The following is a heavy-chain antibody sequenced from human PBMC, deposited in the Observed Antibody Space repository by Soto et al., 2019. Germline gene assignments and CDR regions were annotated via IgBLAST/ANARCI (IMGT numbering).Heavy chain of an antibody. D-gene: IGHD2-15*01. V-gene: IGHV1-24*01. Sequence: ASVKVSCKASGYTFTSYYMHWVRQAPGQGLEWMGGFDPEDGETIYAQKFQGRVTMTEDTSTDTAYMELSSLRSEDTAVYYCVGGLLLGAFDIWGQGTMVTVSS. CDR3: VGGLLLGAFDI. J-gene: IGHJ3*02. CDR1: GYTFTSYY. CDR2: FDPEDGET.